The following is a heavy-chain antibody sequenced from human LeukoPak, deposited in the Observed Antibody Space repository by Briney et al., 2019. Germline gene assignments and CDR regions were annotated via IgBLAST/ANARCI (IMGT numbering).Heavy chain of an antibody. CDR1: GYTFTSYG. CDR2: ISAYNGNT. Sequence: ASVKVSSKASGYTFTSYGISWVRHAPGQGLEWMGWISAYNGNTNYAQKHQGRVTMTTDTSTSTAYMELRSLRSDDTAVYYCARGGGVSGYSFDAFDIWGQGTMVTVSS. D-gene: IGHD3-22*01. J-gene: IGHJ3*02. V-gene: IGHV1-18*01. CDR3: ARGGGVSGYSFDAFDI.